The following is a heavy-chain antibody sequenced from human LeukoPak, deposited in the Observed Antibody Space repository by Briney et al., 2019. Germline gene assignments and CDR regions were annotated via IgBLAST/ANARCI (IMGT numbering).Heavy chain of an antibody. D-gene: IGHD4-17*01. CDR3: ATGDPYGDYPPHYFDY. V-gene: IGHV1-24*01. Sequence: ASVKVSCKASGYTFTGYYMHWVRQAPGKGLEWMGGFDPEDGETIYAQKFQGRVTMTEDTSTDTAYMELSSLRSEDTAVYYCATGDPYGDYPPHYFDYWGQGTLVTVSS. J-gene: IGHJ4*02. CDR2: FDPEDGET. CDR1: GYTFTGYY.